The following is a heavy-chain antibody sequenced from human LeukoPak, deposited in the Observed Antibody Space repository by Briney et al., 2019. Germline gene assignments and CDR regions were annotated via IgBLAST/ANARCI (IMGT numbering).Heavy chain of an antibody. CDR1: GFTFSIYA. Sequence: GGSLRLSCAASGFTFSIYAMSWVRPAPGKGLEWVSSISSRSDYTYYEDSVKGRFTISRDNSQNTLYLQMNSLRAEDTAIYYCAKDRPNYYESNGHYYRRDGDYWGQGTLVTVSS. D-gene: IGHD3-22*01. CDR2: ISSRSDYT. J-gene: IGHJ4*02. V-gene: IGHV3-23*01. CDR3: AKDRPNYYESNGHYYRRDGDY.